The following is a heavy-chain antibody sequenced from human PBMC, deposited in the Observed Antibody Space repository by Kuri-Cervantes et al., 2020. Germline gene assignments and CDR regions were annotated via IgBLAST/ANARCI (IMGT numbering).Heavy chain of an antibody. CDR2: MSYDGSNK. CDR1: GFTFNTYA. J-gene: IGHJ6*02. D-gene: IGHD3-10*01. V-gene: IGHV3-30*07. CDR3: ARYIVRGIYYGMDV. Sequence: GGSLRLSCAASGFTFNTYAMHWVRRAPGKGLEWVAVMSYDGSNKYYADSVKGRFTISRDNSKNTLYLLMNSLRAEDTAVYYCARYIVRGIYYGMDVWGQGTMVTVSS.